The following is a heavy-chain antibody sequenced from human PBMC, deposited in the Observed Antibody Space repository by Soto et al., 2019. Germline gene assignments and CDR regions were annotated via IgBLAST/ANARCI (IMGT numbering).Heavy chain of an antibody. CDR1: GFTFSSSA. D-gene: IGHD1-26*01. J-gene: IGHJ4*02. Sequence: EVHLVESGGGLVQPGGSLRLSCAVSGFTFSSSAMNWVRQAPGKGLDWVSYINSNSENIYYADSVKGRFTISRDNAKNSLYLQMNSLRDDDTAVYYCTRDSWDDYGDYWGQGTLVTVSS. CDR3: TRDSWDDYGDY. V-gene: IGHV3-48*02. CDR2: INSNSENI.